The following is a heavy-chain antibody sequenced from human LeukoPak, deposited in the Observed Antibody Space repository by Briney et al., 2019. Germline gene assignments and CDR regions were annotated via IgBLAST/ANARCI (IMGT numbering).Heavy chain of an antibody. CDR3: ARGYYYGSGSYLLYYYYYGMDV. J-gene: IGHJ6*02. V-gene: IGHV4-39*07. D-gene: IGHD3-10*01. Sequence: SETLSLTCALSGGSVSGRYYYWGWLRQPAGKGLEWIGSIYYSGSTYYNPSLRSRVIISLDTSKNQFSLKLSSVTAADTAVYYCARGYYYGSGSYLLYYYYYGMDVWGQGTTVTVSS. CDR2: IYYSGST. CDR1: GGSVSGRYYY.